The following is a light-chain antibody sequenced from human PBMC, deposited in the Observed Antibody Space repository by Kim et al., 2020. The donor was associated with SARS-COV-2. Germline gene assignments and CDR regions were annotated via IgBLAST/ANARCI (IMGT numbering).Light chain of an antibody. CDR1: SSDVGSYNY. CDR3: SSYTSSSTVV. V-gene: IGLV2-14*01. J-gene: IGLJ2*01. Sequence: QSALTQPASVSGSPRQLITISCTGTSSDVGSYNYVSWYQQHPGKAPKLMIYDVTKRPSGVSNRFSGSKSGNTASLTISGLQAEDEADYYCSSYTSSSTVVFGGGTQLTVL. CDR2: DVT.